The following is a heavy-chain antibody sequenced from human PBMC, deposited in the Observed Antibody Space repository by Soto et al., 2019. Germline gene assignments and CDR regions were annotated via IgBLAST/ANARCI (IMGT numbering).Heavy chain of an antibody. CDR3: ARDLAVALIDY. D-gene: IGHD6-19*01. Sequence: QVQLVQSGAEVKKPGASVKVSCKASGYTFTSYGISWVRQAPGQGLEWMGWISTYNCNTKYEQKLQGRVTMTTDTSTSTAYMELRSLRSDDTAVDYCARDLAVALIDYWGQGTLVTVSS. CDR1: GYTFTSYG. J-gene: IGHJ4*02. CDR2: ISTYNCNT. V-gene: IGHV1-18*01.